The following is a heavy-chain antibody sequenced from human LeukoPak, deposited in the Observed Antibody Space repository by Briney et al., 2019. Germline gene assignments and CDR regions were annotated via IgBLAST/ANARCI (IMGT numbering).Heavy chain of an antibody. J-gene: IGHJ5*02. V-gene: IGHV1-2*06. CDR1: GYTFTGYY. D-gene: IGHD2-2*02. CDR3: ARESTAAIRRRYNWFDP. CDR2: INPNSGGT. Sequence: ASVKVSCKASGYTFTGYYMHWVRQAPGQGLEWMGRINPNSGGTNYAQKFQGRVTMTRDTSISTAYMELSRLRSDDTAVYYCARESTAAIRRRYNWFDPWGQGTLVTVSS.